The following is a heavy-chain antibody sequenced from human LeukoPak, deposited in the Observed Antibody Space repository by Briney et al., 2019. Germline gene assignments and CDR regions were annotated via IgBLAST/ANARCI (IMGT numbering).Heavy chain of an antibody. V-gene: IGHV4-61*02. CDR3: ARVAAAGTGVGY. CDR2: IYTSGST. Sequence: SETLSLTCTVSGGSISSGSYYWSWIRQHAGKGLEWIGRIYTSGSTNYNPSLKSRVTISVDTSKNQFSLKLSSVTAADTAVYYCARVAAAGTGVGYWGQGTLVTVSS. J-gene: IGHJ4*02. CDR1: GGSISSGSYY. D-gene: IGHD6-13*01.